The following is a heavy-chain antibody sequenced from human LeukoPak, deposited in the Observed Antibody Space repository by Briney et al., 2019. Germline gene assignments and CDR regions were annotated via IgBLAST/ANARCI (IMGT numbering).Heavy chain of an antibody. V-gene: IGHV4-34*01. D-gene: IGHD3-16*01. J-gene: IGHJ3*02. CDR1: GGSFSGYY. Sequence: SETLSLTCAVYGGSFSGYYWSWIRQPPGKGLEWIGEINHSGSTNYNPSLESRVTISLDTSKNQFSLKMNSVTAADTAIYYCARDKRSIINAFDIWGPGTMVTVSS. CDR2: INHSGST. CDR3: ARDKRSIINAFDI.